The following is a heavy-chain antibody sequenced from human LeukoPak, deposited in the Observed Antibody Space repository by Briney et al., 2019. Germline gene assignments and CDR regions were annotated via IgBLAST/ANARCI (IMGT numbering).Heavy chain of an antibody. CDR3: TTDPGSLLGHY. Sequence: GGSLRLSCAAPGFTFSNAWMSWVRQAPGKGLEWVGRIKSKTDGGTTDYAAPVKGRFTISRDDSKNTLYLQMNSLKTEDTAVYYCTTDPGSLLGHYWGQGTLVTVSS. V-gene: IGHV3-15*01. CDR2: IKSKTDGGTT. J-gene: IGHJ4*02. CDR1: GFTFSNAW. D-gene: IGHD3-10*01.